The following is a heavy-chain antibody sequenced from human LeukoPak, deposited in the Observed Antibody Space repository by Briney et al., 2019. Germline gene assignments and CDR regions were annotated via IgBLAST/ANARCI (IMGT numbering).Heavy chain of an antibody. V-gene: IGHV3-21*04. D-gene: IGHD4-17*01. CDR2: VSSSSSYI. CDR3: AKGDDYGDYYVSS. J-gene: IGHJ5*02. CDR1: GFTFSSYS. Sequence: GGSLRLSCAASGFTFSSYSMNWVRQAPGKGLEWVSSVSSSSSYIYYADSVKGRFTISRDKSKNTLYLQMNSLRAEDAAVYYCAKGDDYGDYYVSSWGQGTLVTVSS.